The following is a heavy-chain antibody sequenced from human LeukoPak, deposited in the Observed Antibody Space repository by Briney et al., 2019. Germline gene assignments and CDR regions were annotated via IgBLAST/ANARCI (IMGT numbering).Heavy chain of an antibody. D-gene: IGHD3-10*01. Sequence: SGSLSLTRAFSLGSLRRGGFYWRCIRQPPEGGVECFGYIYHSGCIRYNPSLSTRVTISVDRSKNQFSLTPCSVKAADTAVYFCARVYYPGAYFDYWGQCTLVTVSS. CDR3: ARVYYPGAYFDY. CDR2: IYHSGCI. J-gene: IGHJ4*02. V-gene: IGHV4-30-2*01. CDR1: LGSLRRGGFY.